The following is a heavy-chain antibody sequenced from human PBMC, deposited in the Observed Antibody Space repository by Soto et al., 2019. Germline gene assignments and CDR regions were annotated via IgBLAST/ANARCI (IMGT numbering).Heavy chain of an antibody. V-gene: IGHV3-30-3*01. Sequence: GGSLRLSCAASGFTFSSYAMHWVRQAPGKGLEWVAVISYDGSNKYYADSVKGRFTISRDNSKNTLYLQMNSLRAEDTAVYYCARGGSDIVVVVAATPVYYYGMDVWGQGTTVTVSS. J-gene: IGHJ6*02. CDR1: GFTFSSYA. D-gene: IGHD2-15*01. CDR3: ARGGSDIVVVVAATPVYYYGMDV. CDR2: ISYDGSNK.